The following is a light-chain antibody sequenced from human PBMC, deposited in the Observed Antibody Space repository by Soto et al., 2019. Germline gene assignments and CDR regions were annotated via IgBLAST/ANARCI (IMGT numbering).Light chain of an antibody. J-gene: IGKJ4*01. CDR3: QQYNNWPLT. Sequence: IHTAHPPAARSGCRGVRLTLSCRASQSVSSNLAWYQQKPGQAPRPLIYGASTRATGIPARFSGSGSGAEFTLTISSLQSEDFAVYYCQQYNNWPLTFGGGTKVDIK. CDR2: GAS. CDR1: QSVSSN. V-gene: IGKV3-15*01.